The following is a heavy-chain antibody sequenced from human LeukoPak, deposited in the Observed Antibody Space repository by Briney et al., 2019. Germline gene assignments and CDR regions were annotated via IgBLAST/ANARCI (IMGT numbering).Heavy chain of an antibody. Sequence: SETLSLTCTVSGGSISSRYWSWIRQPPGKGLEWIGYIYYSGSTNYNPSPKSRVTISVDTSKNQFSLKLSSVTAADTAVYYCARARHLVVPQLTYYMDVWGKGTTVTVSS. V-gene: IGHV4-59*11. CDR2: IYYSGST. J-gene: IGHJ6*03. CDR3: ARARHLVVPQLTYYMDV. D-gene: IGHD2-2*01. CDR1: GGSISSRY.